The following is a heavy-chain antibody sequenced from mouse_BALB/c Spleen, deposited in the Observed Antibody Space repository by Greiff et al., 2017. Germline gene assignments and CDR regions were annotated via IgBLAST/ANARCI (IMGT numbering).Heavy chain of an antibody. CDR1: GYSITSDYA. V-gene: IGHV3-2*02. D-gene: IGHD1-1*01. CDR2: ISYSGST. Sequence: VQLKESGPGLVKPSQSLSLTCTVTGYSITSDYAWNWIRQFPGNKLEWMGYISYSGSTSYNPSLKSRISITRDTSKNQFFLQLNSVTTEDTATYYCARGHYGSSYGGYFDYWGQGTTLTVSS. J-gene: IGHJ2*01. CDR3: ARGHYGSSYGGYFDY.